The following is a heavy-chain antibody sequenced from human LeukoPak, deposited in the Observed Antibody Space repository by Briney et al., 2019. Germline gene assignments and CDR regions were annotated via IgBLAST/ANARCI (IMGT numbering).Heavy chain of an antibody. CDR2: VNSVSSYI. CDR3: ARLRRNSDRTDFFDYYYH. CDR1: GFTFSDYS. D-gene: IGHD2/OR15-2a*01. V-gene: IGHV3-21*01. J-gene: IGHJ4*02. Sequence: PGGSLRLSCAASGFTFSDYSMNWVRQAPGKGLEWVASVNSVSSYIYYADSMRGRFTISRDNAKNSLFLQMNSLRAEDTAVYYCARLRRNSDRTDFFDYYYHWGQGTLGTVSS.